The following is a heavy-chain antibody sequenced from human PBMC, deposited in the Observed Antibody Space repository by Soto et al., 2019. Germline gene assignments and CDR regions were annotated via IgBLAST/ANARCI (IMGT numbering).Heavy chain of an antibody. CDR2: IYYSGST. D-gene: IGHD4-17*01. CDR3: ASERRHYGGNSRPYSYYKGRNV. J-gene: IGHJ6*04. Sequence: SETLSLTWTVSGGYIRSGDYYWSWLRQPPGKGLEWIGYIYYSGSTYYNPSLKSRVTISVDTSKNHFSLQLSSVPAADTAVHYCASERRHYGGNSRPYSYYKGRNVCGKLPTGTASS. V-gene: IGHV4-30-4*01. CDR1: GGYIRSGDYY.